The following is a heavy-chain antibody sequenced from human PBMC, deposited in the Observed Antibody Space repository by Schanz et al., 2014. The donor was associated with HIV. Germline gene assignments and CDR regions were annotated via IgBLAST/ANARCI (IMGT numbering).Heavy chain of an antibody. CDR3: AKAYCSSTICPPPYYYGMDV. CDR1: GFTFSGYG. V-gene: IGHV3-30*18. Sequence: QVELVESGGGVVQPGRSLRLSCVASGFTFSGYGMHWVRQAPGKGLEWVAVISYDGSNKYYADSVQGRFTITRDNSKSTLYLQMISLRAEDTAVYYCAKAYCSSTICPPPYYYGMDVWGQGTTVTVSS. D-gene: IGHD2-2*01. J-gene: IGHJ6*02. CDR2: ISYDGSNK.